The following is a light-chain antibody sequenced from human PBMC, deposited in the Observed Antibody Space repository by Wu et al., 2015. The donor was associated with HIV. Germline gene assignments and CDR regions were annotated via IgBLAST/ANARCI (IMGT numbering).Light chain of an antibody. V-gene: IGKV1-39*01. Sequence: VGDRVTITCRASQSISSYLIRYQQKPGKAPKLLIYTASSLQSGVPSRFSGSGSGTDFTLTISSLQPEDFATYYCQQTYSNPPITFGGGTKVEIK. CDR2: TAS. CDR1: QSISSY. CDR3: QQTYSNPPIT. J-gene: IGKJ4*01.